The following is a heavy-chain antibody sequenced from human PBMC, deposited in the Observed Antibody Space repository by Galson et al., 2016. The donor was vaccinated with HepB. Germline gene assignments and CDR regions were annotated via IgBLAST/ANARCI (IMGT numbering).Heavy chain of an antibody. V-gene: IGHV1-69*06. CDR1: GGTFSSDA. J-gene: IGHJ6*02. Sequence: SVKVSCKASGGTFSSDAISWVRQAPGQGLEWVGGIIPIFGATDYAQNFQGRVTMTADKSTSTVCMELSSLRPEDTAVYYCARERMKGITILGIIPETVHGMDVWGQGTTVSVSS. D-gene: IGHD3-3*01. CDR3: ARERMKGITILGIIPETVHGMDV. CDR2: IIPIFGAT.